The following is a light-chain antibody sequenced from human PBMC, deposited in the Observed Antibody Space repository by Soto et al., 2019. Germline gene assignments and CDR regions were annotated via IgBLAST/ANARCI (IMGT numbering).Light chain of an antibody. CDR2: TTN. V-gene: IGLV8-61*01. J-gene: IGLJ3*02. CDR3: VLYMGRGVSM. Sequence: QAVVTQEPSFSVSPGRTVTLTCGLSSGSVSPSNYPSWYQQTPGQPPRTLIYTTNIRSSGVPDRFSGSILGNKAALTITGAQADDESHYYCVLYMGRGVSMFGGGTKVTVL. CDR1: SGSVSPSNY.